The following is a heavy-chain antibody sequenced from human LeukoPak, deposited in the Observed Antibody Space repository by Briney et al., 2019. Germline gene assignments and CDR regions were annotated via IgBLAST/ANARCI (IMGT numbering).Heavy chain of an antibody. CDR2: IYPGDSHT. J-gene: IGHJ4*02. V-gene: IGHV5-51*01. Sequence: GESLKISCKGSGYRFTTYWIGWVRQMPGRGLEWMGIIYPGDSHTTYSPSFQGQVTISADKSISTVYLQWSSLKASDTAMYYCASTPVSSWYHYDYWGQGTLVTVSS. D-gene: IGHD6-13*01. CDR3: ASTPVSSWYHYDY. CDR1: GYRFTTYW.